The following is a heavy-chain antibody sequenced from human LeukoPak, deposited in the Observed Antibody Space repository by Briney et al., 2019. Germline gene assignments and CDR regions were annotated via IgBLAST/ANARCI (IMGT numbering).Heavy chain of an antibody. CDR3: ARDALGYCSGGTCYSEFDY. J-gene: IGHJ4*02. CDR2: IYSSGWST. V-gene: IGHV4-4*07. Sequence: SETLSLTCTVSGGSISGYYWSWIRQPAEKGLEWIGRIYSSGWSTDYNPSLKSRVTMSVDTSKNQFSLKLSSVTAADTAVYYCARDALGYCSGGTCYSEFDYWGQGTLVTVSS. CDR1: GGSISGYY. D-gene: IGHD2-15*01.